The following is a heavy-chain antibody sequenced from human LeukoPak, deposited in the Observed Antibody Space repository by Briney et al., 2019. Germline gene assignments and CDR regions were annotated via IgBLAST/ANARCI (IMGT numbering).Heavy chain of an antibody. V-gene: IGHV3-66*01. CDR2: IFSGGST. Sequence: GGSLRLSCAASGFTVSSNYLSWVRQAPGKGLEWVSVIFSGGSTYYADSVKGRFTISRDNSRNTLYLQMNSLRAEDTAVYYCATIAARRFDYWGQGTLVTVSS. D-gene: IGHD6-6*01. CDR1: GFTVSSNY. CDR3: ATIAARRFDY. J-gene: IGHJ4*02.